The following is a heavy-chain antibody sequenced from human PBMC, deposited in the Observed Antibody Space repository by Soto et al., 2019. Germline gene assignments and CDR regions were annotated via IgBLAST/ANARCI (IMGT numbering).Heavy chain of an antibody. CDR3: ARVWVRGPRAIYYRDV. D-gene: IGHD3-10*01. Sequence: EVQLVESGGGLVQHGGSLRLSCAASGFTFSSYSMNWVRQAPGKGLEWVSYISSSSSTIYYADSVKGRFTISRDNAKNSLYLQMNSLRAEDTAVYYCARVWVRGPRAIYYRDVWGKGTTVTVSS. V-gene: IGHV3-48*01. CDR1: GFTFSSYS. J-gene: IGHJ6*03. CDR2: ISSSSSTI.